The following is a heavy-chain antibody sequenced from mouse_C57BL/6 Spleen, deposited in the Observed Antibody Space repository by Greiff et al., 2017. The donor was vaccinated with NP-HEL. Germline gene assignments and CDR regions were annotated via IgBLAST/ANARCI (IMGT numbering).Heavy chain of an antibody. Sequence: VQLQQSGAELVKPGASLKLSCKASGYTFTSYWMRWVMQTPGQGLEWIGVIHPNSGSTNYNETFKSKATMTGDKSSSTAYMQLSSLTSEDSAVYYCARCLFSTAEWGQGTLVTVSA. CDR2: IHPNSGST. J-gene: IGHJ3*02. CDR1: GYTFTSYW. CDR3: ARCLFSTAE. D-gene: IGHD6-5*01. V-gene: IGHV1-64*01.